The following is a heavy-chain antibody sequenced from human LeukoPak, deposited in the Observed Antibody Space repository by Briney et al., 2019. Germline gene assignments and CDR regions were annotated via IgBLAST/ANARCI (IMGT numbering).Heavy chain of an antibody. CDR1: GYTFTSYA. CDR2: INAGNGNT. CDR3: ASSRGVRGATFDY. Sequence: ASVKVSCKASGYTFTSYAMHWVRQAPGQRLEWMGRINAGNGNTKYSQKFQGRVTITRDTSASTAYMELSSLRSEDTAVYYCASSRGVRGATFDYWGQGTLVTVSS. J-gene: IGHJ4*02. D-gene: IGHD3-10*01. V-gene: IGHV1-3*01.